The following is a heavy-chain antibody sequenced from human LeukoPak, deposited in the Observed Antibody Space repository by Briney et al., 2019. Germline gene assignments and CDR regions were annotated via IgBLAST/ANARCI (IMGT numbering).Heavy chain of an antibody. V-gene: IGHV6-1*01. Sequence: SQTLSLTCAISGDSVSSANTPWNWIRQSPSRGLEWLGRTYYRSKWYTDYAVSVKSRIIINPDTSKNQFSLQLNSLTPEDTAVYYCARGWGFDFWGQGTLVTVSS. CDR2: TYYRSKWYT. CDR1: GDSVSSANTP. CDR3: ARGWGFDF. J-gene: IGHJ4*02. D-gene: IGHD7-27*01.